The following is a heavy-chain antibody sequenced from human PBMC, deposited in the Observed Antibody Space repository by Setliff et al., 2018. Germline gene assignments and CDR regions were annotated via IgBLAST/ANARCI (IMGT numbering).Heavy chain of an antibody. CDR2: IFPTGTT. CDR1: GDSITSGSVY. CDR3: ARGRMRGSCSGPSCTYDPFDI. Sequence: SETLSLTCTVSGDSITSGSVYWSWIRQPAGKGLEWIGRIFPTGTTNYNPSLRSRVTISVDTSKNQFSLILRSVTAADTAVYYCARGRMRGSCSGPSCTYDPFDIWGQGTPVTVSS. D-gene: IGHD2-2*01. V-gene: IGHV4-61*02. J-gene: IGHJ3*02.